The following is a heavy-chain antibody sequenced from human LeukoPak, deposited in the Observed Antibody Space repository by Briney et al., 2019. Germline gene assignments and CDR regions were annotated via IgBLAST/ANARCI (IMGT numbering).Heavy chain of an antibody. Sequence: ASVTVSCKASGYTFTSYDSNWVRQATGQGLEWMGWMNPNSGNTGYAQKFQGRVTITRNTSISTAYMELSSLRSEDTAVYYCAKALDYYDSSAFDIWGQGTMVTVSS. J-gene: IGHJ3*02. CDR2: MNPNSGNT. CDR1: GYTFTSYD. V-gene: IGHV1-8*03. CDR3: AKALDYYDSSAFDI. D-gene: IGHD3-22*01.